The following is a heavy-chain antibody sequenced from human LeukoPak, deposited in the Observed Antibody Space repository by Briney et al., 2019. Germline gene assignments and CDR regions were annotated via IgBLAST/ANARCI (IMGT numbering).Heavy chain of an antibody. V-gene: IGHV3-73*01. Sequence: GGSLRLSCGASEFTFSGSAMHWVRQASGKGLEWVGRIRSKANSYATAYAASVKGRFTNSRDDSKNTAYLQMDSLKTEDTAVYYCTRPTDLVGARDYWGRGTLVTVSS. CDR2: IRSKANSYAT. D-gene: IGHD1-26*01. J-gene: IGHJ4*02. CDR3: TRPTDLVGARDY. CDR1: EFTFSGSA.